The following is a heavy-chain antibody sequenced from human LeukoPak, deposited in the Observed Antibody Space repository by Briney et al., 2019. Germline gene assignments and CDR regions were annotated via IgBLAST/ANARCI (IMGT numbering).Heavy chain of an antibody. CDR1: GFTFSSYS. CDR3: ARDRGWVYFDY. V-gene: IGHV3-48*01. J-gene: IGHJ4*02. D-gene: IGHD2-8*01. Sequence: PGGSLRLSCAASGFTFSSYSLNWVRQAPGKGLEWVSYISSSSSTIYYADSVKGRFTISRDNAKNSLYLQMNSLRAEDTAVYYCARDRGWVYFDYWSQGTLVTVSS. CDR2: ISSSSSTI.